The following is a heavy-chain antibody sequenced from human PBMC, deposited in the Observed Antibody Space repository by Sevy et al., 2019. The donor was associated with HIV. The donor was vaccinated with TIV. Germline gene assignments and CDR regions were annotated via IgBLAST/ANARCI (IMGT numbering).Heavy chain of an antibody. Sequence: WGSLRLSCAASSGFTFSSYWMSWVRQAPGKGLEWVANIKQDGSVKHHVDSVRGRFTISRDNAKNSLYLQMNRLRVEDTAVYYCARGTYYYDSSGYYHDVFDVWGQGTMVTVSS. CDR3: ARGTYYYDSSGYYHDVFDV. J-gene: IGHJ3*01. D-gene: IGHD3-22*01. V-gene: IGHV3-7*03. CDR2: IKQDGSVK. CDR1: SGFTFSSYW.